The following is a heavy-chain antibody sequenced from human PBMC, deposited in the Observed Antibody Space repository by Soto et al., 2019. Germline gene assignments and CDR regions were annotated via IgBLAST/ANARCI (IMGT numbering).Heavy chain of an antibody. CDR3: AKEAHYFDSDGSRRLSGLDV. J-gene: IGHJ6*02. D-gene: IGHD3-22*01. Sequence: EMQLLESGGGFVQPGGSLRLSCAASGFSMRIFVMNWVRQAPGKGLEWVSAISGSGGTIDYADSVKGRFTVSRDNSKNTLYLQMNSLRADDTAQYYCAKEAHYFDSDGSRRLSGLDVWGQGTTVTVSS. V-gene: IGHV3-23*01. CDR2: ISGSGGTI. CDR1: GFSMRIFV.